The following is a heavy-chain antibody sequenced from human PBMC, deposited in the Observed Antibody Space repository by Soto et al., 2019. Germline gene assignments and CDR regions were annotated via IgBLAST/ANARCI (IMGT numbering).Heavy chain of an antibody. CDR3: ARETGIAVAANNWFDP. CDR2: INPSGGST. J-gene: IGHJ5*02. CDR1: GYTFPSYY. V-gene: IGHV1-46*01. D-gene: IGHD6-19*01. Sequence: GASMKVSRKATGYTFPSYYMPWVRQAPGQGLEWMGIINPSGGSTSYAQKFQGRVTMTRDTSTSTVYMELSSLRSEDTAVYYCARETGIAVAANNWFDPWGQGTLVTVSS.